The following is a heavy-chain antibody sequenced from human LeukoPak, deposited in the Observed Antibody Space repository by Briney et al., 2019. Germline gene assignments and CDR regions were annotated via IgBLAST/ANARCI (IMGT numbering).Heavy chain of an antibody. Sequence: GGSLRLSCAVSGFTSSDYYMSWVRQAPGKEMECVSYISSDNTYTNYADSVRGRFTISRDNSKNTLYLQMNSLRAEDTAVYYCYSMIVVEIRVINDYWGQGTLVTVSS. CDR1: GFTSSDYY. CDR2: ISSDNTYT. J-gene: IGHJ4*02. V-gene: IGHV3-11*06. CDR3: YSMIVVEIRVINDY. D-gene: IGHD3-22*01.